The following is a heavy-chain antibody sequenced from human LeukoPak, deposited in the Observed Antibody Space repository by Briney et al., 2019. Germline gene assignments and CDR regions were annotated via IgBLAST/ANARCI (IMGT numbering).Heavy chain of an antibody. CDR1: GSGFIFSNYG. CDR3: ARNGYSSGWYAFNYYYYMDV. Sequence: PGGSLRLSCAASGSGFIFSNYGMRWVRQAPGKGLEWVSAISGTSASTFYADSVKGRFTISRDNAKNSLYLQMNSLRAEDTAVYYCARNGYSSGWYAFNYYYYMDVWGKGTTVTISS. V-gene: IGHV3-23*01. CDR2: ISGTSAST. J-gene: IGHJ6*03. D-gene: IGHD6-19*01.